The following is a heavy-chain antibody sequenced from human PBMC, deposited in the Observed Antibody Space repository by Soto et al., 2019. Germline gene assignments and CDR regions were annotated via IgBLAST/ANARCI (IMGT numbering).Heavy chain of an antibody. CDR2: INGYSGHT. CDR1: GYMFTSYG. V-gene: IGHV1-18*01. Sequence: QVQLVQSGTAVKRPGASVKVSCKTSGYMFTSYGITWVRPAPGQGLAWMGWINGYSGHTDYTQKFQGRVTMTTDTSTSTAYMELRSLGSYDTAVYYCARGLGCAEYGDYCYFDFWGQGTLLTVSS. J-gene: IGHJ4*02. CDR3: ARGLGCAEYGDYCYFDF. D-gene: IGHD4-17*01.